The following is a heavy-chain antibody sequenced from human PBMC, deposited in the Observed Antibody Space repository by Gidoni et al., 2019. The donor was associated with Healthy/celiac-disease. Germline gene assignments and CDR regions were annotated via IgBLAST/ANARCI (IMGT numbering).Heavy chain of an antibody. CDR3: ARDDSSGYHDY. V-gene: IGHV4-59*01. CDR1: GGSISSYY. Sequence: QVQLQESGPGLVTPSATLSLTCTASGGSISSYYWSWIRQPPGKGLEWIGYIYYSGSTNYNPSLKSRVTISVDTSKNQFSLKLSSVTAADTAVYYCARDDSSGYHDYWGQGTLVTVSS. J-gene: IGHJ4*02. D-gene: IGHD3-22*01. CDR2: IYYSGST.